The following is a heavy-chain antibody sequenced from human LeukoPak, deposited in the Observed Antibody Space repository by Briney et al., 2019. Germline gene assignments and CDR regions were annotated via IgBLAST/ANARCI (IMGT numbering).Heavy chain of an antibody. D-gene: IGHD6-6*01. V-gene: IGHV3-23*01. J-gene: IGHJ4*02. Sequence: GGSLRLSCAASGFTFSSYAMSWVRQAPGKGLEWVSAISGSGGSTYYADSVKGRFAISRDNSKNTLYLRMNSLRAEDTAVYYCAKARQLVPFDYWGQGTLVTVSS. CDR3: AKARQLVPFDY. CDR1: GFTFSSYA. CDR2: ISGSGGST.